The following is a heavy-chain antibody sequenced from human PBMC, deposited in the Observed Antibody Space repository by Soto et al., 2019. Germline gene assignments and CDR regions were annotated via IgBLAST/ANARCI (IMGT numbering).Heavy chain of an antibody. CDR1: GFTFSGSA. D-gene: IGHD3-9*01. V-gene: IGHV3-73*01. Sequence: GGSLRLSCAASGFTFSGSAMHWVRQASGKGLEWVGRIRSKANSYATAYAASVKGRFTISRDDSKNTAYLQMNSLKTEDTAVYYCTRDYDILTGYKPYYYYGMDVWGQGTTVTVSS. J-gene: IGHJ6*02. CDR2: IRSKANSYAT. CDR3: TRDYDILTGYKPYYYYGMDV.